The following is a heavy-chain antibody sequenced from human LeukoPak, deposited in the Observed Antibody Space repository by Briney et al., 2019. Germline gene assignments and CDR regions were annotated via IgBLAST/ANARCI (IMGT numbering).Heavy chain of an antibody. Sequence: PSETLSLTCTVSGGSISSYYWSWIRQPPGKGLEWIGYIYYSGSANYNPSLKSRVTISVDTSKNQFPLKLSSVTAADTAVYYCARTDGISSAFDIWGQGTMVTVSS. D-gene: IGHD3-3*01. CDR3: ARTDGISSAFDI. V-gene: IGHV4-59*01. CDR2: IYYSGSA. J-gene: IGHJ3*02. CDR1: GGSISSYY.